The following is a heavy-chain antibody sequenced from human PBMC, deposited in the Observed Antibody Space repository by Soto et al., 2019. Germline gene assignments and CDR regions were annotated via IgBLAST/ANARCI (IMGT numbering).Heavy chain of an antibody. D-gene: IGHD3-22*01. J-gene: IGHJ6*02. CDR3: ARDRYYYDSSGPQDYGMDV. Sequence: GGSLRLSXAASGFTVSSNYMSWVRQAPGKGLEWVSVIYSGGSTYYADSVKGRFTISRDNSKNTLYLQMNSLRAEDTAVYYCARDRYYYDSSGPQDYGMDVWGQGTTVTVSS. V-gene: IGHV3-53*01. CDR2: IYSGGST. CDR1: GFTVSSNY.